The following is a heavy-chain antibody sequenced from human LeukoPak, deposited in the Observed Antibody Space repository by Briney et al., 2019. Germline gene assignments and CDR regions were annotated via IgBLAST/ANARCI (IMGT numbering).Heavy chain of an antibody. D-gene: IGHD6-13*01. V-gene: IGHV3-30*18. CDR1: GFTFSSYG. CDR2: ISYDGSNK. Sequence: GGSLRLSCAASGFTFSSYGMHWVHQAPGKGLEWVAVISYDGSNKYYADSVKGRFTISRDNSKNTLYLQMNSLRAEDTAVYYCAKIIGVQQQLVDYWGQGTLVTVSS. CDR3: AKIIGVQQQLVDY. J-gene: IGHJ4*02.